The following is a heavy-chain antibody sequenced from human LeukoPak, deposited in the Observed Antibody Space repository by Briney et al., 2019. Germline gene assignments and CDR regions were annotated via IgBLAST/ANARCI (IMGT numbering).Heavy chain of an antibody. CDR1: GGSISSGDYY. CDR3: ASSLVVPAATHAFDI. V-gene: IGHV4-30-4*01. CDR2: IYYSGST. D-gene: IGHD2-2*01. Sequence: PSQTLSLTCTVSGGSISSGDYYWSWIRQPPGKGLEWIGYIYYSGSTYYNPSLKSRVTISVDTSKNQFSLKLSSVTAADTAVYYCASSLVVPAATHAFDIWGQGTMVTVSS. J-gene: IGHJ3*02.